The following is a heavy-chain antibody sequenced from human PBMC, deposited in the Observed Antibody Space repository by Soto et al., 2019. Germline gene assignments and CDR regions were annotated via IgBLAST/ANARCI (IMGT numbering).Heavy chain of an antibody. D-gene: IGHD1-1*01. CDR3: ARDPPSGNTLDWSDS. CDR1: GFSFSSDS. CDR2: ISSSGSFM. Sequence: DVQLVESGGGLVKPGGSLRLSCAASGFSFSSDSMGWVRQAPGKGLERVSSISSSGSFMNYADSVKGRFTISRDNAKNSLYLQMSGLKDEDTAVYYCARDPPSGNTLDWSDSWGQGTLVTVSS. V-gene: IGHV3-21*01. J-gene: IGHJ5*01.